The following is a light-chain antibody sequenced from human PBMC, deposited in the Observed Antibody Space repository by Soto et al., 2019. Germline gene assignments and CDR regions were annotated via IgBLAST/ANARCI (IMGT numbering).Light chain of an antibody. CDR2: NTN. CDR1: TGAVTTSHF. CDR3: LLAYSGARV. J-gene: IGLJ2*01. V-gene: IGLV7-46*01. Sequence: QTVVTQEPSLTVSPGGTVTLTCGSSTGAVTTSHFPYWIQQKPGQAPKTLICNTNDKHSWTPARFSGSLLGGKAALTLSGAQPEDEAEYYCLLAYSGARVFAGGTKLTVL.